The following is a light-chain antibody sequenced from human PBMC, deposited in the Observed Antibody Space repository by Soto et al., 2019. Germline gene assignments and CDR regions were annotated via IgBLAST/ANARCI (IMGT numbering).Light chain of an antibody. CDR3: QQYNNWPPWT. CDR1: QSVSSY. V-gene: IGKV3-15*01. CDR2: GAS. J-gene: IGKJ1*01. Sequence: EIVLTQSPGTLSLSPGERATLSCRASQSVSSYFAWYQQKPGQAPRLLIYGASTRATGIPARFSGSGSGTEFILTISSLQSEDFAVYYCQQYNNWPPWTFGQGTKVDIK.